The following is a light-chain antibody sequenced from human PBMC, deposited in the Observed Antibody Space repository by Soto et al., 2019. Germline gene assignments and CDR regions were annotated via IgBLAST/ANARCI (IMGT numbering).Light chain of an antibody. CDR1: SSDVGGYNY. J-gene: IGLJ1*01. CDR3: CSYAGSYTFV. Sequence: QSALTQPRSVSGSPGQSVTISCTGTSSDVGGYNYVSWYQQHPGKAPKLKIYDVSERPSGVPDRFSGSKSGNTASLTISGLQAEDEADYYCCSYAGSYTFVFAPGTKLTVL. CDR2: DVS. V-gene: IGLV2-11*01.